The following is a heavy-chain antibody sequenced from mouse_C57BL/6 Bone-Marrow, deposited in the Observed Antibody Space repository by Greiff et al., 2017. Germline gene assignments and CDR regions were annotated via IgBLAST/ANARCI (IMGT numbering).Heavy chain of an antibody. CDR1: GYTFTSYW. CDR2: IHPNSGST. V-gene: IGHV1-64*01. Sequence: QVQLQQPGAELVKPGASVKLSCKASGYTFTSYWMSWVQQRPGQGLEWIGMIHPNSGSTNSNEKFKSKATLTVAKTYSQAYMQINSLTSEYSAVYYCARRLEDYAMDYWGQGTSVTVSS. J-gene: IGHJ4*01. CDR3: ARRLEDYAMDY.